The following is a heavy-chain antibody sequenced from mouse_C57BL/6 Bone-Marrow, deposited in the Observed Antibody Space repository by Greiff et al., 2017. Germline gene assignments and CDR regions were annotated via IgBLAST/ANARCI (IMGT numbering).Heavy chain of an antibody. D-gene: IGHD1-2*01. V-gene: IGHV5-17*01. CDR1: GFTFSDYG. J-gene: IGHJ2*01. CDR3: ARCIMSKPYYFDY. Sequence: EVKLVESGGGLVKPGGSLKLSCAASGFTFSDYGMHWVRQAPEKGLEWVAYISSGSSTIYYADTVKGRFTISRDNAKNTLFLQMTSLRSEDTAMYYCARCIMSKPYYFDYWGQGTTRTVSS. CDR2: ISSGSSTI.